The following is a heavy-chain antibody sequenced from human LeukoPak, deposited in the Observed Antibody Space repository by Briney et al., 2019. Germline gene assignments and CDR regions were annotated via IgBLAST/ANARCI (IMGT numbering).Heavy chain of an antibody. D-gene: IGHD3-22*01. CDR2: INHSGST. J-gene: IGHJ4*02. CDR1: GGSFSGYY. V-gene: IGHV4-34*01. CDR3: ARVRDYYDRSGYSGFDY. Sequence: SETLSLTCAVYGGSFSGYYWSWIRQPPGKGLEWIAEINHSGSTNYNPSLKSRVTISVDTSRNQFSLKLSSVTAADTAVYYCARVRDYYDRSGYSGFDYWGQRTLVTVSS.